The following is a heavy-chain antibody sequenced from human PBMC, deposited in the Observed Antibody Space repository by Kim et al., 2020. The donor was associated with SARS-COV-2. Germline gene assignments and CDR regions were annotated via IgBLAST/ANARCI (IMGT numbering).Heavy chain of an antibody. D-gene: IGHD3-22*01. CDR1: GYTFTSYA. Sequence: ASVKVSCKASGYTFTSYAMNWVRQAPGQGLEWMGWINTNTGNPTYAQGFTGRFVFSLDTSVSTAYLQISSLKAEDTAVYYCARDPPEYYDSSGYTLDYWGQGTLVTVSS. CDR3: ARDPPEYYDSSGYTLDY. CDR2: INTNTGNP. J-gene: IGHJ4*02. V-gene: IGHV7-4-1*02.